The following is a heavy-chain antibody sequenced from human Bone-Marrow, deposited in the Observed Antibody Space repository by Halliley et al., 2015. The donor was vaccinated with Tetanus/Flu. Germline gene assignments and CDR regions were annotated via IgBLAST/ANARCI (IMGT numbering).Heavy chain of an antibody. CDR2: ISDSSCYI. CDR3: ARGIGWNSVDY. Sequence: KGLEWVSSISDSSCYIYYAVSLKGRFTISRDNAKNSLYLQMNSLRAEDTAVYYCARGIGWNSVDYWGQGTLVTVSS. D-gene: IGHD1-7*01. J-gene: IGHJ4*02. V-gene: IGHV3-21*01.